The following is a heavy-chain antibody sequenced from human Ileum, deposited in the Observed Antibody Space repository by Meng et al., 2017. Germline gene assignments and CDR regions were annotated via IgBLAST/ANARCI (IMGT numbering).Heavy chain of an antibody. CDR3: ASDHCRN. CDR2: IGEDGGEK. CDR1: GFTFSNYY. Sequence: GESLKISCAAPGFTFSNYYMSWVRQAPGKGLEWVAKIGEDGGEKHYADSVKGRFTISRENSKNSMHLQMNSLRAEDTAIYYCASDHCRNWGQGTQVTVSS. V-gene: IGHV3-7*01. J-gene: IGHJ4*02.